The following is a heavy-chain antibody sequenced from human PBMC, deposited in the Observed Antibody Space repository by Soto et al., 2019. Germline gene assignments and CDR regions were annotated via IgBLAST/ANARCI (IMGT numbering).Heavy chain of an antibody. CDR3: ARDPSSGSGYYYYYGMDV. V-gene: IGHV4-59*01. J-gene: IGHJ6*02. CDR2: IYYSGST. Sequence: SETLSLTCTVSGGSISSYYWSLIRQPPGKGLEWIGYIYYSGSTNYNPSLKSRVTISVDTSKNQFSLKLSSVTAADTAVYYCARDPSSGSGYYYYYGMDVWGQGTTVTVS. CDR1: GGSISSYY. D-gene: IGHD3-10*01.